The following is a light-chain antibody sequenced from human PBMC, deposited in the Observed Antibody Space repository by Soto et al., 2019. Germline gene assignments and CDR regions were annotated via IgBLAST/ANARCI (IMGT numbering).Light chain of an antibody. CDR3: QQYGCSPWT. Sequence: EIVLTQSPGTLSLSPGERATLSCRASQSVSSSYLAWYQQKPGQAPRLLIYGASSRATGIPDRFSGSGSGTYFTLNISILEPEDFALYSCQQYGCSPWTFGQGTKVEIK. J-gene: IGKJ1*01. CDR1: QSVSSSY. CDR2: GAS. V-gene: IGKV3-20*01.